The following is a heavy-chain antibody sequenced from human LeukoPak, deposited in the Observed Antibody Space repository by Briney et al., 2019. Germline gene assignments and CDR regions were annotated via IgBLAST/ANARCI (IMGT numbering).Heavy chain of an antibody. V-gene: IGHV3-49*04. J-gene: IGHJ4*02. Sequence: GGSLRLSCTASGFTFGDYAMSWVRQAPGKGLEWVGFIRSKAYGGTTEYAASVKGRFTISRDDSKSIAYLQMNSLKTEDTAVYYCTSTVGHSYYFDYWGQGTLVTASS. CDR3: TSTVGHSYYFDY. CDR1: GFTFGDYA. CDR2: IRSKAYGGTT. D-gene: IGHD4-23*01.